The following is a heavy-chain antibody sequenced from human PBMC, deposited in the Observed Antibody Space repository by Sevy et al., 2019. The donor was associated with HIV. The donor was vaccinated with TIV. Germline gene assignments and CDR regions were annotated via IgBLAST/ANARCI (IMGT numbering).Heavy chain of an antibody. CDR3: AHLQTGRAVAAAFDY. CDR2: FDPEDGET. CDR1: GYTLTELS. V-gene: IGHV1-24*01. D-gene: IGHD6-19*01. Sequence: VSVKVSCKVSGYTLTELSMHWVRQAPGKGLEWMGGFDPEDGETIYAQKFQGRVTMTEDTSTDTAYMELSSLRSEDTAVYYCAHLQTGRAVAAAFDYWGQGTLVTVSS. J-gene: IGHJ4*02.